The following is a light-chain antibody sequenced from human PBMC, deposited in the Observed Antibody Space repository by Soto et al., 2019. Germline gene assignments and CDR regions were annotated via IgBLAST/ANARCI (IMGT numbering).Light chain of an antibody. CDR1: QSVSSN. J-gene: IGKJ1*01. V-gene: IGKV3-15*01. CDR3: QQYNSWPPWA. Sequence: EIVMTQSPATLSVSPGERATLSCRASQSVSSNLAWYQQKPGQPPRLLIYAASTRATDIPARFSGSGSGTEITLTISSMQSEDVAVYYCQQYNSWPPWAFGQGTKVEI. CDR2: AAS.